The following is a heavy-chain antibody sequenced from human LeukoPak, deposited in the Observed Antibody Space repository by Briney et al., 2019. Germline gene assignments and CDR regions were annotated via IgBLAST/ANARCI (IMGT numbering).Heavy chain of an antibody. J-gene: IGHJ4*01. CDR2: ISGDGGVT. D-gene: IGHD6-6*01. Sequence: GGSLRLSCTASGFTLRNYWMHWVRQAPGKRLVWVSRISGDGGVTNYADSVQGRFTISRDNAKNILYLQINSPRSEDTAVYYCARYSSSSGGASYYLDYWGHGTLVTVSS. CDR1: GFTLRNYW. CDR3: ARYSSSSGGASYYLDY. V-gene: IGHV3-74*01.